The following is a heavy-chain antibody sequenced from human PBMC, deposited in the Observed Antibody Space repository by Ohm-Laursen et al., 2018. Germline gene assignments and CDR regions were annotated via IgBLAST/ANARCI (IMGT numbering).Heavy chain of an antibody. J-gene: IGHJ6*02. D-gene: IGHD2-8*01. CDR2: LSDNGAKT. CDR3: AKDGMRQSYYGMDV. Sequence: SLRLSCAASGFTFRRYAMSWVRQAPGRGLEWVSSLSDNGAKTYYADSVKGRFTISRDNSKNTLYLQMNSLRAEDTAVYYCAKDGMRQSYYGMDVWGQGTTVTVSS. CDR1: GFTFRRYA. V-gene: IGHV3-23*01.